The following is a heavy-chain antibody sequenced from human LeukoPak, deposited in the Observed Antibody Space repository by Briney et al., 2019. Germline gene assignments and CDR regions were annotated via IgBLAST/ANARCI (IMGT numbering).Heavy chain of an antibody. CDR2: INTDTLNA. D-gene: IGHD1-26*01. V-gene: IGHV1-18*01. J-gene: IGHJ4*02. CDR1: GYTFNTYG. CDR3: ARGGSFHYDF. Sequence: SVKVSCKGSGYTFNTYGITWVRQAPGQGLEWMGWINTDTLNARYEQKFQGRVTMTTDTSTSTAYMELRSLRSDDTVVYYCARGGSFHYDFWGQGTLVTVS.